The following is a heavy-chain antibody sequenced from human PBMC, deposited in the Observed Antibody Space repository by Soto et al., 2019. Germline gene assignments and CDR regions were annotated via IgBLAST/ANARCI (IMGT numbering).Heavy chain of an antibody. J-gene: IGHJ6*02. V-gene: IGHV4-38-2*02. Sequence: PSETLSLTCAVSGYSISSGYYWGWIRQPPGKGLEWIGSIYHSGSTYYNPSLKSRVTISVDTSKNQFSLKLSSVTAADTAVYYCARDLRSVTHYYYYGMDVWGQGTTVTVSS. CDR1: GYSISSGYY. D-gene: IGHD4-17*01. CDR2: IYHSGST. CDR3: ARDLRSVTHYYYYGMDV.